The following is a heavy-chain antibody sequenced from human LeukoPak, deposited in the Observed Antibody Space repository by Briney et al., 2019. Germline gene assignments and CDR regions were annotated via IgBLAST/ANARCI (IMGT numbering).Heavy chain of an antibody. CDR1: GGSFSGYY. Sequence: SETLSLTCAVYGGSFSGYYWSWIRQPPGKGLEWIGEINHSGSTNYNPSLKSRVTISVDTSKNQFSLKLSSVTAADTAVYYCAREGSRNFDLWGRGTLVTVSS. CDR2: INHSGST. CDR3: AREGSRNFDL. J-gene: IGHJ2*01. V-gene: IGHV4-34*01.